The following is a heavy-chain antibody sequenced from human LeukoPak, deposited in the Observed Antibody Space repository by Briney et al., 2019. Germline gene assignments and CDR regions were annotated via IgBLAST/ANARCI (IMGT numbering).Heavy chain of an antibody. Sequence: GSLRLSCVASGFTFSNFWMSWVRQAPGRGLQWVANIKQDGSEKYYVDSVKGRFTISRDNAKNSLYLQMNSLRAEDTAVYYCAKASSILYGMDVWGQGTTVTVSS. CDR1: GFTFSNFW. J-gene: IGHJ6*02. D-gene: IGHD2-2*01. CDR3: AKASSILYGMDV. V-gene: IGHV3-7*05. CDR2: IKQDGSEK.